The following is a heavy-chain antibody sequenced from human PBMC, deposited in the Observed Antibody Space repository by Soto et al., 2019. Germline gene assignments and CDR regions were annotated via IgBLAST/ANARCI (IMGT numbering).Heavy chain of an antibody. CDR2: IIPILGIA. CDR3: ATQPAPGAFDI. V-gene: IGHV1-69*02. Sequence: GASRKVSCKAFGGTFSSYIISWVRQAPGQGLEWMGRIIPILGIANYAQKFQGRVTITADKSTSTAYMELSSLRSEDTVVYYCATQPAPGAFDIWGQGTMVTVSS. CDR1: GGTFSSYI. J-gene: IGHJ3*02.